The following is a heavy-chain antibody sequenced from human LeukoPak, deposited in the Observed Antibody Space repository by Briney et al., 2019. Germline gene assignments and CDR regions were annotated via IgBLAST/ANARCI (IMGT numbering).Heavy chain of an antibody. J-gene: IGHJ4*02. Sequence: ASVKVSCKTSGYTFNAYYMHWVRQATGQGLEWMGWMNPNSGNTGYAQKFQGRVTMTRNTSISTAYMELSSLRSEDTAVYYCARDRWGRSGNWNYDSALDYWGQGTLVTVSS. CDR1: GYTFNAYY. CDR2: MNPNSGNT. D-gene: IGHD1-7*01. CDR3: ARDRWGRSGNWNYDSALDY. V-gene: IGHV1-8*02.